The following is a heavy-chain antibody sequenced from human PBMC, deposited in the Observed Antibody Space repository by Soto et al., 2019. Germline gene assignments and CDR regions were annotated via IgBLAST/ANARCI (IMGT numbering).Heavy chain of an antibody. CDR2: IYYSGST. J-gene: IGHJ5*02. V-gene: IGHV4-39*07. Sequence: PSETLSLTCTVSGGSISSSSYYWGWIRQPPGKGLEWIGSIYYSGSTYYNPSLKSRVTISVDTSKNQFSLKLSSVTAADTAVYYCASDDILTGTDSWFDPWGHGTLATVSA. CDR3: ASDDILTGTDSWFDP. CDR1: GGSISSSSYY. D-gene: IGHD3-9*01.